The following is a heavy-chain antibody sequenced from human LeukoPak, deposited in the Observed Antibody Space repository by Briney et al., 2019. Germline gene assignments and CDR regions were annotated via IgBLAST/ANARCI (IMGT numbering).Heavy chain of an antibody. V-gene: IGHV3-21*01. J-gene: IGHJ6*03. D-gene: IGHD4/OR15-4a*01. Sequence: GGSLRLSCAASGFTFSSYSMNWVRQAPGKGLEGVSSISSSSSYIYYADSVKGRFTISRDNAKNSLYLQMNSLRAEDTAVYYCARERGESMALYYYYMDVWGKGTTVTVSS. CDR2: ISSSSSYI. CDR1: GFTFSSYS. CDR3: ARERGESMALYYYYMDV.